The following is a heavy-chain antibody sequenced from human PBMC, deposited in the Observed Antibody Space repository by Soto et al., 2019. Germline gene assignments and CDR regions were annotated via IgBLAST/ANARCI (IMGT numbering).Heavy chain of an antibody. CDR3: GSLSRGLYLDY. CDR2: MYNTGST. D-gene: IGHD3-10*01. V-gene: IGHV4-59*01. CDR1: GGSISGYY. Sequence: SETLSLTCTVSGGSISGYYWSWIRQPPGKGLEGIGYMYNTGSTVYNPSFKSRVTISVDTSKNQFSLKLNSVTAADPAVYYCGSLSRGLYLDYWGQGPLAPVSS. J-gene: IGHJ4*02.